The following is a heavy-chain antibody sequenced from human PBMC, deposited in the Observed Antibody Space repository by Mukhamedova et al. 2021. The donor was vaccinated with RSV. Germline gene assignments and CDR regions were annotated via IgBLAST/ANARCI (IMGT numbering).Heavy chain of an antibody. Sequence: SSGINAEYMGRQSPGKGLEWIGYVYDSGSTNYNPSLRSRVTISVDTSKNQFSLKLRSVTAADTAVYYCARRRANYMDLWGKGITATVSS. CDR2: VYDSGST. CDR3: ARRRANYMDL. V-gene: IGHV4-61*07. CDR1: SSGINA. J-gene: IGHJ6*03.